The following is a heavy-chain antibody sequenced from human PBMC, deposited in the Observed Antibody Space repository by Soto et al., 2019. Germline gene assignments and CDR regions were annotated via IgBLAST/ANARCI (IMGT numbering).Heavy chain of an antibody. J-gene: IGHJ4*02. CDR2: ISGSGDGT. Sequence: PGGSLRLSCAASGFTFSSFALSWVRQAPGKGLEWVSAISGSGDGTDYAASVKGRFTISRDNSKNTLYLQMNSLRAEDTAVYYCAGPGYGSQDYWGQGALVTVSS. CDR1: GFTFSSFA. D-gene: IGHD5-18*01. V-gene: IGHV3-23*01. CDR3: AGPGYGSQDY.